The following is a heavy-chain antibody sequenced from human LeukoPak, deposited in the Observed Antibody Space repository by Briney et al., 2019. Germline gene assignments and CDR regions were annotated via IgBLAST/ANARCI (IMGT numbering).Heavy chain of an antibody. CDR2: ADNSGSAT. V-gene: IGHV3-11*01. CDR3: ARDRALYDSRRGYYYTEDDY. J-gene: IGHJ4*02. CDR1: GFTFTDHY. Sequence: PGGSLRLSCAASGFTFTDHYMTWIRQAPGRGLEWVAYADNSGSATYYADSVQGRFTISRDNAKKSLFLQMNSLRAEDTAVYYCARDRALYDSRRGYYYTEDDYWGQGTLVTVSS. D-gene: IGHD3-22*01.